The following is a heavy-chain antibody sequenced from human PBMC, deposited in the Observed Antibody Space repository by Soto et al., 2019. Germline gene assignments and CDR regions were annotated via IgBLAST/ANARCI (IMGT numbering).Heavy chain of an antibody. Sequence: PSETLSLTCTVSGGSVSSGSYYWSWIRQPPGKGLEWIGYIYYSGSTNYNPSLKSRVTISVDTTKNQFSLKLSSVTAADTAVYYCARTLFYGSGSYDSPFGYWGQGTLVTVSS. J-gene: IGHJ4*02. CDR1: GGSVSSGSYY. V-gene: IGHV4-61*01. CDR3: ARTLFYGSGSYDSPFGY. CDR2: IYYSGST. D-gene: IGHD3-10*01.